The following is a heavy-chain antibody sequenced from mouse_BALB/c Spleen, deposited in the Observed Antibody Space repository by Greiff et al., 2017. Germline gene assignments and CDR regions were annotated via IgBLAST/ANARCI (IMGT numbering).Heavy chain of an antibody. Sequence: DVMLVESGGGLVQPGGSLKLSCAASGFTFSSYGMSWVRQTPDKRLELVATINSNGGSTYYPDSVKGRFTISRDNAKNTLYLQMSSLKSEDTAMYYCARRHYGSYYYAMDYWGQGTSVTVSS. J-gene: IGHJ4*01. CDR2: INSNGGST. CDR1: GFTFSSYG. V-gene: IGHV5-6-3*01. D-gene: IGHD1-2*01. CDR3: ARRHYGSYYYAMDY.